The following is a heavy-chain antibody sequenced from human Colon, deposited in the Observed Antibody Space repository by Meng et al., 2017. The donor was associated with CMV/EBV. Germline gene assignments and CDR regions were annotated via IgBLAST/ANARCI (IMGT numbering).Heavy chain of an antibody. D-gene: IGHD1-26*01. J-gene: IGHJ4*02. CDR2: INSNSGAT. Sequence: QGQLGQFGGEVKQPGSSVNVSSTNAGYTISDYHIHWGRQAPGQGLEWMGWINSNSGATDYEQKFQGRFTMTRDTSITTVYMELSSLRSDDTAVYYCARDPSGSRVPFDYWGQGSLVTVSS. V-gene: IGHV1-2*02. CDR3: ARDPSGSRVPFDY. CDR1: GYTISDYH.